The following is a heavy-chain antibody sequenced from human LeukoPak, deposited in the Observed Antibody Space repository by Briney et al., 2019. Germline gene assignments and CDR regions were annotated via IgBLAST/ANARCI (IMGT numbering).Heavy chain of an antibody. CDR1: GFSLSTSGVG. CDR3: APSYSSGTHFDY. Sequence: ESGPTLGKSTQAPRLTCTFSGFSLSTSGVGVGWVWESPVKALEWLALPYWDDDKRYSPSLKSRRTISNDTTKNQVVLTITHMDRVGTDTYYCAPSYSSGTHFDYWGQGTLVTVSS. V-gene: IGHV2-5*02. D-gene: IGHD6-19*01. CDR2: PYWDDDK. J-gene: IGHJ4*02.